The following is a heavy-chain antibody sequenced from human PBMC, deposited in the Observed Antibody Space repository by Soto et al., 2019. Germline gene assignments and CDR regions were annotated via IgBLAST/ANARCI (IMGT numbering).Heavy chain of an antibody. V-gene: IGHV1-3*01. Sequence: ASVKVSCKASGYTFTSYAMHWVRQAPGQRLEWMGWINAGNGNTKYSQKFQGRVTITRDTSASTAYMELSSLRSEDTAVYYCARALTLPGTADAFDSWGQGTMVTVSS. D-gene: IGHD1-1*01. CDR3: ARALTLPGTADAFDS. J-gene: IGHJ3*02. CDR1: GYTFTSYA. CDR2: INAGNGNT.